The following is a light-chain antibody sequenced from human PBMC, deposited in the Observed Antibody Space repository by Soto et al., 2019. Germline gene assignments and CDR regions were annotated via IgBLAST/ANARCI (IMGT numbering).Light chain of an antibody. CDR3: QQYGSSVYT. V-gene: IGKV3-20*01. CDR1: QSVINSY. J-gene: IGKJ2*01. CDR2: GAS. Sequence: ETVLTQSPGILSLSPGERATLYCRASQSVINSYLAWYQQTPGQAPRLLIYGASTRATGTPDRFSGSGSGTDFTLTISRLEPEDSAVYYCQQYGSSVYTFGQVTKLEIK.